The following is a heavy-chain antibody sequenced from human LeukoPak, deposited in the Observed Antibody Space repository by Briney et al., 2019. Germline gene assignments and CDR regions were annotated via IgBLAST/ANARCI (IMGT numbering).Heavy chain of an antibody. V-gene: IGHV3-23*01. Sequence: GGSLRLSCVVSGFTFNNSAMNWVRQAPGKGLEWVSGFGLSGGSGGSTYYADSVKGRFTISRDNSKNTLYLQMNSLRAEDTAVYYCAKGVGRELLHTFYYYYGMDVWGKGTTVTVSS. CDR2: FGLSGGSGGST. CDR1: GFTFNNSA. D-gene: IGHD1-26*01. CDR3: AKGVGRELLHTFYYYYGMDV. J-gene: IGHJ6*04.